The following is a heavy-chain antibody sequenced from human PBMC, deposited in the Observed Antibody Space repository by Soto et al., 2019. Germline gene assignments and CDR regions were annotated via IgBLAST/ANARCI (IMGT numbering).Heavy chain of an antibody. CDR2: INAHSGGT. Sequence: ASVKVSCKASGFSFTGYYIHWLRQAPGQGLEWMGWINAHSGGTEYAQKFQGRVTLTRDTSIATAYLTLTSLRSEDTAVYYCARGGALSTSWYWGDGLDSWGQGTQVTVSS. CDR3: ARGGALSTSWYWGDGLDS. J-gene: IGHJ4*02. D-gene: IGHD6-13*01. V-gene: IGHV1-2*02. CDR1: GFSFTGYY.